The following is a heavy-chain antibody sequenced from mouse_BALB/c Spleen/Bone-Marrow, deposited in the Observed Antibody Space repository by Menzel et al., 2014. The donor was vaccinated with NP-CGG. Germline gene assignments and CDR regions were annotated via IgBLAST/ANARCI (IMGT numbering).Heavy chain of an antibody. CDR3: ASGVYYAMDY. CDR2: IYPVSAST. Sequence: QVHVKQSGAERVKPGTSVTLSCKASGYNFXSYWVNWVKLRPGQGLEWIGDIYPVSASTNYNEKFRSKATLTVDTSSSTACMQLSNLASDDSALYYCASGVYYAMDYWGQGTSVTVSS. J-gene: IGHJ4*01. CDR1: GYNFXSYW. V-gene: IGHV1-55*01.